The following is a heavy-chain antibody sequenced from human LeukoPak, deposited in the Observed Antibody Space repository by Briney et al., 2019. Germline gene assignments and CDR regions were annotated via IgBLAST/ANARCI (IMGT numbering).Heavy chain of an antibody. CDR3: ATDTGNGYPNWFDP. J-gene: IGHJ5*02. D-gene: IGHD5-18*01. CDR1: GDTFTTYG. V-gene: IGHV1-69*13. CDR2: IIPIFDTT. Sequence: ASVKVSCKASGDTFTTYGITWVRQAPGQGLEWMGGIIPIFDTTQYAHSFQGRVRITADGSTGTAYMELSSLRPEDTAVYYCATDTGNGYPNWFDPWGQGTLVTVSS.